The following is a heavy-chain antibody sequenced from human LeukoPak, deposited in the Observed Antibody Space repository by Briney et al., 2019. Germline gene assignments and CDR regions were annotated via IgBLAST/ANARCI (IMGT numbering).Heavy chain of an antibody. CDR2: ISSSSSYI. J-gene: IGHJ4*02. CDR1: GFTFSSYS. CDR3: ASFGSYGRPFDY. D-gene: IGHD1-26*01. V-gene: IGHV3-21*01. Sequence: GGSLRLSCAASGFTFSSYSMNWVRQAPGKGLEWVSSISSSSSYIYYADSVKGRFTISRDNAKNSLYLQMNSLRAEDTAVYYCASFGSYGRPFDYWGQGTLVTVSS.